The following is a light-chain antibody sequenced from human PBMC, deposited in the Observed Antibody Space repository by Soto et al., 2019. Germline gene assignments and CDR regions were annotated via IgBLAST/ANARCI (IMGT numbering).Light chain of an antibody. CDR3: HQYDNAPQT. V-gene: IGKV3-20*01. CDR1: QTLRRTY. J-gene: IGKJ2*01. CDR2: GAS. Sequence: IVLMHSPGTLSFSQWETATLSCTASQTLRRTYIAWYQQKPGQAPRVLIYGASKRATGIPDRFSGSGSGTDFSLTISRLEPEDFAVYYCHQYDNAPQTYGQGTNVDI.